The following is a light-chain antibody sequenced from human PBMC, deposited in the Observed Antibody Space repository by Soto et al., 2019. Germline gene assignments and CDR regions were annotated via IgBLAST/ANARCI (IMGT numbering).Light chain of an antibody. V-gene: IGKV1-39*01. J-gene: IGKJ5*01. Sequence: DIQMTQSPSSLSASVGDRVTITCRASQGIRNYLNWYQQKPGKAPNLLIYMSSSLQSGVPSRFSGIGSGTDFTLTISSLQPEDFASYYCQQAYSAPITFGQGTRLEIK. CDR3: QQAYSAPIT. CDR1: QGIRNY. CDR2: MSS.